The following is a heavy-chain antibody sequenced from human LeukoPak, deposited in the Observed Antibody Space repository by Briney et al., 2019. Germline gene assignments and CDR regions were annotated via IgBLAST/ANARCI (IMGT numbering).Heavy chain of an antibody. J-gene: IGHJ3*02. V-gene: IGHV1-2*02. CDR3: ARVGAAAGFFDAFDI. Sequence: ASVKVSCKASGYTFTGYYMHWVRQAPGQGLEWMGWINPNSGGTNYALKFQGRVTMTRDTSISTAYMELSRLRSDDTAVYYCARVGAAAGFFDAFDIWGQGTMVTVSS. D-gene: IGHD6-13*01. CDR2: INPNSGGT. CDR1: GYTFTGYY.